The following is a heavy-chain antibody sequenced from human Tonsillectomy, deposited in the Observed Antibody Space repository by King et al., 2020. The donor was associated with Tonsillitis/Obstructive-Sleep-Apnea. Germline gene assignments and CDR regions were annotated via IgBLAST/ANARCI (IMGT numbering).Heavy chain of an antibody. Sequence: QLVQSGAEVKKPGASVKLSCKASGYTFTSYALHWVRQAPGQRLEWVGGINIGNGNTKYSQKFQDRVTITRDTSASTAYMELSSLRSEDTAVYHCARDGGLSDNWFDPWGQGTPVTVSS. V-gene: IGHV1-3*04. CDR1: GYTFTSYA. D-gene: IGHD3-16*01. CDR2: INIGNGNT. CDR3: ARDGGLSDNWFDP. J-gene: IGHJ5*02.